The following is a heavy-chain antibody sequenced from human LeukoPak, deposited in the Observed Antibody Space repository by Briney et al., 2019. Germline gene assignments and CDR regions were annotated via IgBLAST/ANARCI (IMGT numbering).Heavy chain of an antibody. V-gene: IGHV3-7*01. Sequence: GGSLRLSCAASGFTFSGYWMSWVRQAPGKGLEWVANIKPDGSEKFSVDSVKGRFTISRDNAKNSLYLQMNSLRAEDTAVYYCARDRAAAGRGGVEDYWGQGTLVTVSS. CDR1: GFTFSGYW. CDR3: ARDRAAAGRGGVEDY. CDR2: IKPDGSEK. J-gene: IGHJ4*02. D-gene: IGHD6-13*01.